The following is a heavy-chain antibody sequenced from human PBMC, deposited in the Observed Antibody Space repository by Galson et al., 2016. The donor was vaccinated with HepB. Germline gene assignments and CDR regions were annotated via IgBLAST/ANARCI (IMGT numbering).Heavy chain of an antibody. CDR2: LIPAYHKA. D-gene: IGHD3-22*01. Sequence: SVKVSCKASGGTFHTYSITWVRQAPGQGLEWMGGLIPAYHKANYAQKFQGRVTITADKSTNTAYMELRSLKSEDTAAYYCARGGHDSSGYYFADYYFYSMDGWGKGTTVTVSS. J-gene: IGHJ6*04. V-gene: IGHV1-69*06. CDR1: GGTFHTYS. CDR3: ARGGHDSSGYYFADYYFYSMDG.